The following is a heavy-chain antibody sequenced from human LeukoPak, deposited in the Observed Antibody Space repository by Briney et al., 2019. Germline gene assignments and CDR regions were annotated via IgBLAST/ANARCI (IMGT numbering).Heavy chain of an antibody. Sequence: GASVKVSCKASGYTFTSYDINWVRQATGQGLEWMGWMNPNSGNTGYAQKFQGRVTMTRNTSISTAYTELSSLRSEDTAVYYCARALRITMVRGVIILAYWGQGTLVTVSS. CDR1: GYTFTSYD. D-gene: IGHD3-10*01. V-gene: IGHV1-8*01. CDR2: MNPNSGNT. CDR3: ARALRITMVRGVIILAY. J-gene: IGHJ4*02.